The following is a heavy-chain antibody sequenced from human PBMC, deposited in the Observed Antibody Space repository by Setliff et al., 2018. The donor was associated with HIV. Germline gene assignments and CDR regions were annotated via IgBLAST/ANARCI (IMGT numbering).Heavy chain of an antibody. J-gene: IGHJ4*02. Sequence: ASVNVSCKASGYTFTGYYMHWVRQAPGQGLEWMGWINPNSGGTNYAQKFQGRVTMTRDTSISTAYMELSRLRSDDTAVYYCARAPPMTTVVTPYFDYWGQGRLVTVAS. CDR2: INPNSGGT. V-gene: IGHV1-2*02. D-gene: IGHD4-17*01. CDR1: GYTFTGYY. CDR3: ARAPPMTTVVTPYFDY.